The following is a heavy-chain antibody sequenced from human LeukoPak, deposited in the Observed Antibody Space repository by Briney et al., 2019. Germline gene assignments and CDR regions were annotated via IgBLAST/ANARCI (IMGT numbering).Heavy chain of an antibody. J-gene: IGHJ4*02. Sequence: PSETLSLTCTVSGGSISSYYWSWIRQPPGKGLEWIGYIYYSGSTNYNPSLKSRVTISVDTSKNQFSLKLSSVTAADTAVYYCARGGGIVGATYDYWGQGTLVTVSS. CDR2: IYYSGST. CDR3: ARGGGIVGATYDY. V-gene: IGHV4-59*01. D-gene: IGHD1-26*01. CDR1: GGSISSYY.